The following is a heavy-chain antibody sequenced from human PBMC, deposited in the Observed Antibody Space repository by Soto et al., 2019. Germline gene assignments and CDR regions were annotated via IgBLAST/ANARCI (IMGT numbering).Heavy chain of an antibody. V-gene: IGHV3-49*03. CDR3: TRDRATEWLFAYYYYMDV. CDR1: GFTFGDYA. Sequence: GGSLRLSCTASGFTFGDYAMSWFRQAPGKGLEWVGFIRSKAYGGTTEYAASVKGRFTISRDDSKSIAYLQMNSLKTEDTAVYYCTRDRATEWLFAYYYYMDVWGKGTTVTVSS. CDR2: IRSKAYGGTT. D-gene: IGHD3-3*01. J-gene: IGHJ6*03.